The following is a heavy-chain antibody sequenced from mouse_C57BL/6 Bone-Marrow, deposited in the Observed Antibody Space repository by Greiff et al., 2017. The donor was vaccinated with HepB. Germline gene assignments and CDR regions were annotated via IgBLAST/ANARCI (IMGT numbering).Heavy chain of an antibody. Sequence: QVQLQQPGAELVKPGASVKLSCKASGYTFTSYWMQWVKQRPGQGLEWIGEIDPSDSYTNYNQKFKGKATLTVDTSSSTAYMQLSSLTSEDSAVYYCARGRTTVVATDYAMDYWGQGTSVTVSS. CDR2: IDPSDSYT. D-gene: IGHD1-1*01. CDR1: GYTFTSYW. CDR3: ARGRTTVVATDYAMDY. J-gene: IGHJ4*01. V-gene: IGHV1-50*01.